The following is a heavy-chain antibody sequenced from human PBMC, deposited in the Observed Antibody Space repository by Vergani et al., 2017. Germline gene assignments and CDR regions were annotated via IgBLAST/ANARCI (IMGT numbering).Heavy chain of an antibody. CDR1: GGSISSGDYY. J-gene: IGHJ4*02. CDR3: ARAHYDFWSGYYMVQYYFDY. CDR2: IYYSGST. V-gene: IGHV4-30-4*01. D-gene: IGHD3-3*01. Sequence: QVQLQESGPGLVKPSQTLSLICTVSGGSISSGDYYWSWIRQPPGKGLEWIGYIYYSGSTYYNPSLKSRVTISVDTSKNQFSLKLSSVTAADTAVYYCARAHYDFWSGYYMVQYYFDYWGQGTLVTVSS.